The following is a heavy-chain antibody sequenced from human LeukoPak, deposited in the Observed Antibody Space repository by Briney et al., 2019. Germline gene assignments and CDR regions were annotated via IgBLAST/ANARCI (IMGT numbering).Heavy chain of an antibody. CDR3: ARGYDILTGYYTMVGY. CDR1: GYTFAGYY. J-gene: IGHJ4*02. D-gene: IGHD3-9*01. Sequence: ASVKVSCKASGYTFAGYYMHWVRQAPGQGLEWMGWINPNSGGTNYAQKFQGRVTMTRDTSISTAYMELSRLRSDDTAVYYCARGYDILTGYYTMVGYWGQGTLVTVSS. V-gene: IGHV1-2*02. CDR2: INPNSGGT.